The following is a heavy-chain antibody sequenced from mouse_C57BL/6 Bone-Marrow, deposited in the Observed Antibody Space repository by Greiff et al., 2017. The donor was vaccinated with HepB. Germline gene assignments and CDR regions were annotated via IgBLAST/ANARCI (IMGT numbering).Heavy chain of an antibody. CDR3: ARDTGRAMDY. CDR1: GYSITSGYY. J-gene: IGHJ4*01. V-gene: IGHV3-6*01. Sequence: DVKLQESGPGLVKPSQSLSLTCSVTGYSITSGYYWNWIRQFPGNKLEWMGYISYDGSNNYNPSLKNRIPITRDTSKNQFFLKLNSVTTEDTATYYCARDTGRAMDYWGQGTSVTVSS. CDR2: ISYDGSN. D-gene: IGHD1-1*01.